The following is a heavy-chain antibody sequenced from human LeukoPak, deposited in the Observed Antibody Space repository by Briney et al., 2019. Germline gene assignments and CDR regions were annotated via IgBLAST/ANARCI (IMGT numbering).Heavy chain of an antibody. CDR3: ARDWAVAGLDAFDI. CDR1: GYTFTGYY. V-gene: IGHV1-2*02. Sequence: GASVKVSCKASGYTFTGYYMRWVRQAPGQGLEWMGWINPNSGGTNYAQKFQGRVTMTRDTSISTAYMELSRLRSDDTAVYYCARDWAVAGLDAFDIWGQGTMVTVSS. D-gene: IGHD6-19*01. CDR2: INPNSGGT. J-gene: IGHJ3*02.